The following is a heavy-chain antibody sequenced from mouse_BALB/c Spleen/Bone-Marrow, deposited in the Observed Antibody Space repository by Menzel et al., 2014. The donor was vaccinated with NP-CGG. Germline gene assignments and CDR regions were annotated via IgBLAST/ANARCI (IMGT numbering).Heavy chain of an antibody. V-gene: IGHV7-3*02. J-gene: IGHJ3*01. Sequence: EVQGVESGGGLVQPGGSLRLSCATSGFTLNDYYMSWVRQPPGKALEWLGFIRNKANGYTTEYSASVKGRFTISRDNSQSILYLQMNTLRAEDSATYYCARDIGNYVRFAYWGQGTLVTVSA. CDR3: ARDIGNYVRFAY. CDR1: GFTLNDYY. CDR2: IRNKANGYTT. D-gene: IGHD2-1*01.